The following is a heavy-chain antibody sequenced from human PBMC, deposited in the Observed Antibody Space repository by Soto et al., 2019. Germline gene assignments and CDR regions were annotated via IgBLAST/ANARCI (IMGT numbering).Heavy chain of an antibody. CDR2: ISAYNGNT. D-gene: IGHD3-3*01. V-gene: IGHV1-18*04. J-gene: IGHJ6*02. CDR1: GYTFTSYG. Sequence: GASVKVSCKASGYTFTSYGISWVRQAPGQGLEWMGWISAYNGNTNYAQKLQGRVTMTTDTSTSTAYMELRSLRSDDTAVYYCARDGEVDLYYCGMDVWGQGTTVTVSS. CDR3: ARDGEVDLYYCGMDV.